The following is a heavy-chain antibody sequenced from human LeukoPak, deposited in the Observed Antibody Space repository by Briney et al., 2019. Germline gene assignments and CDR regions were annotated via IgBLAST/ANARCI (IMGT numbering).Heavy chain of an antibody. J-gene: IGHJ4*02. CDR1: GGTFSSYA. CDR2: IIPIFGTA. D-gene: IGHD6-13*01. CDR3: ARVYSSSWHFDY. V-gene: IGHV1-69*05. Sequence: GASVKVSCKASGGTFSSYAISWVRQAPGQGLEWMGGIIPIFGTAIYTQKFQGRVTMTRDTSTSTVDMELSSLRSDDTAVYYCARVYSSSWHFDYWGQGTLVTVSS.